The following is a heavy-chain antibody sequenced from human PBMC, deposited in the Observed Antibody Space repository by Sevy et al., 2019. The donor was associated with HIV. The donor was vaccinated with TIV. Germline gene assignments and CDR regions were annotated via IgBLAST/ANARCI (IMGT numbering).Heavy chain of an antibody. Sequence: GGCLRLSCAGSGFSFRTNGMHWVRQAPGKGLDRVAVISKNGDYKSYADSVKGRFTISRDNSKNTLYLQMNSLRTEDTALYYCAKHSGYSIGWYPRFDPWGQGTLVHVSS. CDR1: GFSFRTNG. CDR2: ISKNGDYK. J-gene: IGHJ5*02. CDR3: AKHSGYSIGWYPRFDP. V-gene: IGHV3-30*18. D-gene: IGHD5-18*01.